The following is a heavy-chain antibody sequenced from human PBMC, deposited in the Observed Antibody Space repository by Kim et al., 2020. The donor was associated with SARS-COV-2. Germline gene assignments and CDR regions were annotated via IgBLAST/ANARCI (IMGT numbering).Heavy chain of an antibody. V-gene: IGHV1-18*01. CDR1: GYTFTSYG. J-gene: IGHJ4*02. Sequence: ASVKVSCKASGYTFTSYGISWVRQAPGQGLEWMGWISAYNGNTNYAQKLHGRVTMTTDTSTSTAYMELRSLRSDDTAVYYCARGHIVVVPAAADYWGQGTLVTVSS. CDR2: ISAYNGNT. CDR3: ARGHIVVVPAAADY. D-gene: IGHD2-2*01.